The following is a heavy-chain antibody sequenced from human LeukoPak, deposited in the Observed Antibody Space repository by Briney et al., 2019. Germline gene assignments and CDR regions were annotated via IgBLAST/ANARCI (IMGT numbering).Heavy chain of an antibody. J-gene: IGHJ4*02. V-gene: IGHV4-30-4*01. Sequence: SQTLSLTCTVSGGSISSGDYYWSWIRQPPGKGLEWIGYIYYSGSTYYNPSLKSRVTISVDTSKNQFSLKLSSVTAADTAVYYCARGGHYYDSSGYPYWGQGTLVTVSS. CDR3: ARGGHYYDSSGYPY. CDR2: IYYSGST. CDR1: GGSISSGDYY. D-gene: IGHD3-22*01.